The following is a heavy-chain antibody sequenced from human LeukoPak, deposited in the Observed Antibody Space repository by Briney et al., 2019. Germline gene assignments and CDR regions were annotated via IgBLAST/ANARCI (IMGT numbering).Heavy chain of an antibody. D-gene: IGHD2-2*01. Sequence: GGSLRLSCAASGFTFSYYAMNWVRQAPGKGLEWVAVISNDGSNKYYADSVKGRFTISRDNSKNTLYLQMISLRVEDTAVYYCAREDIVVVPAAGVFVYWGQGTLVTVSS. CDR2: ISNDGSNK. CDR3: AREDIVVVPAAGVFVY. V-gene: IGHV3-30*01. CDR1: GFTFSYYA. J-gene: IGHJ4*02.